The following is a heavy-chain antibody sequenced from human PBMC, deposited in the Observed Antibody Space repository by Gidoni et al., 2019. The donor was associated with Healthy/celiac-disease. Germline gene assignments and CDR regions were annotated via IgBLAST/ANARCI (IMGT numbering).Heavy chain of an antibody. D-gene: IGHD4-17*01. V-gene: IGHV4-34*01. CDR2: INHSGST. CDR3: ARNYGGNSGWYFDL. CDR1: GGSFSGYY. J-gene: IGHJ2*01. Sequence: QVQLQQWGAGLLKPSATLSLTCAVYGGSFSGYYWSWIRQPPGKGLEWIGEINHSGSTNYNPSLKSRVTISVDTSKNQFSLKLSSVTAADTAVYYCARNYGGNSGWYFDLWGRGTLVTVSS.